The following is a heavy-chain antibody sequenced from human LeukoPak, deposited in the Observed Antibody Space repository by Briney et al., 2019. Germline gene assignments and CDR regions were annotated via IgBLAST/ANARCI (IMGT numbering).Heavy chain of an antibody. J-gene: IGHJ6*02. CDR1: GGTFSSYA. CDR3: ARHEYCSSTSCYDYCYGMDV. V-gene: IGHV1-69*01. Sequence: SVKVSCKASGGTFSSYAISWVRQAPGQGLEWMGGIIPIFGTANYAQKFQGRVTITADESTSTAYMELSSLRSEDTAVYYCARHEYCSSTSCYDYCYGMDVWGQGTTVTVSS. D-gene: IGHD2-2*01. CDR2: IIPIFGTA.